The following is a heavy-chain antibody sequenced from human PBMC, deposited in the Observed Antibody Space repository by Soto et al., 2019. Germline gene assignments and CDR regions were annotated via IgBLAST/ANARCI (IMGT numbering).Heavy chain of an antibody. CDR1: GYTFTSYG. V-gene: IGHV1-18*04. CDR2: ISAYNGNT. J-gene: IGHJ6*04. Sequence: QVQLVQSGAEVKTPGASVKVSCKASGYTFTSYGISWVRQAPGQGLEWMGWISAYNGNTNYAQKLQGRVTMTTDTSTSTAYMELRSLRSDDTAVYYCASDGAKYNWNFSGYYYYGMDVWGKGTTVTVSS. CDR3: ASDGAKYNWNFSGYYYYGMDV. D-gene: IGHD1-7*01.